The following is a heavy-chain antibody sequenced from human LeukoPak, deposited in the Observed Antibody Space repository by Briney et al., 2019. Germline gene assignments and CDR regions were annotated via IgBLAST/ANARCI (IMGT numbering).Heavy chain of an antibody. CDR3: ANLGVVYSSSWYSGY. J-gene: IGHJ4*02. D-gene: IGHD6-13*01. CDR1: GFTFSSYA. Sequence: QPGGSLRLSCAASGFTFSSYAMSWVRQAPGKGLEWVSAISGSGGSTYYADSVKGRFTISRDNSKNTLYLQMNSLRAEDTAVYYCANLGVVYSSSWYSGYWGQGTLVTVSS. V-gene: IGHV3-23*01. CDR2: ISGSGGST.